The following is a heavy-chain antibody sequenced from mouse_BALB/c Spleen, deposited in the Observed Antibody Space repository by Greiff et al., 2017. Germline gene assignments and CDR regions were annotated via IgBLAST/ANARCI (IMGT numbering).Heavy chain of an antibody. D-gene: IGHD1-1*01. Sequence: EVQLVESGGGLVQPGGSRKLSCAASGFTFSSFGMHWVRQAPEKGLEWVAYISSGSSTIYYADTVKGRFTISRDNPKNTLFLQMTSLRSEDTAMYYCARGNYYGSSPYYAMDYWGQGTSVTVSS. CDR3: ARGNYYGSSPYYAMDY. CDR1: GFTFSSFG. V-gene: IGHV5-17*02. CDR2: ISSGSSTI. J-gene: IGHJ4*01.